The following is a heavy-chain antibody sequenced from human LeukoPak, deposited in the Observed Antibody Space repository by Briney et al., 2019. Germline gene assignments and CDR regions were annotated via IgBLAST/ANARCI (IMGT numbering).Heavy chain of an antibody. CDR2: IYYSGST. CDR1: GGSISSSSYY. J-gene: IGHJ4*02. CDR3: ERLTYYGSGSFDY. V-gene: IGHV4-39*01. Sequence: SETLSLTCTVSGGSISSSSYYWGWIRQPPGKGLEWIGSIYYSGSTYYNPSLKSRVTISVDTSKNQFSLKLSSVTAADTAVYYCERLTYYGSGSFDYWGQGTLVTVSS. D-gene: IGHD3-10*01.